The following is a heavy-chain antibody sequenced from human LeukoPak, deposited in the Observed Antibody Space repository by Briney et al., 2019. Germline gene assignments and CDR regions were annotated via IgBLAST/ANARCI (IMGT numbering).Heavy chain of an antibody. J-gene: IGHJ4*02. CDR3: ARLPLSCSSTSCRFDY. CDR2: MNPNSGNT. D-gene: IGHD2-2*01. V-gene: IGHV1-8*01. CDR1: GYTFTTYD. Sequence: ASVKVSCKASGYTFTTYDINWVRQATGQGLEWMGWMNPNSGNTGYAQKFQGRVTMTRNTSISTAYMELSSLRSEDTAVYYCARLPLSCSSTSCRFDYWGQGTLVTVSS.